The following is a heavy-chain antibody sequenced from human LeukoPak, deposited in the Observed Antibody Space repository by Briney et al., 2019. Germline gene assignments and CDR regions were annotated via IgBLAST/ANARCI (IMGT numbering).Heavy chain of an antibody. J-gene: IGHJ3*02. Sequence: GGSLRLSCAASGFTFSSYGMSWVRQAPGKGLEWVSAISGSGGSTYYADSVKGRFTISRDNSKNTLYLQMNSLRAEDTAVYYCARVDIVATKGDAFDIWGQGTMVTVSS. V-gene: IGHV3-23*01. D-gene: IGHD5-12*01. CDR2: ISGSGGST. CDR3: ARVDIVATKGDAFDI. CDR1: GFTFSSYG.